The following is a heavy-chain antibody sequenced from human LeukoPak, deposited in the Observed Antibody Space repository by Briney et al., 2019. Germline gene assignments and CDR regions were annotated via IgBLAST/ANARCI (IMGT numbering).Heavy chain of an antibody. Sequence: AETLSLTCTVSGVSISSYYGSWIRQPAGKGLEWIGRIYTSGSTNYNPSLKSRVTMSVDTSKNQFSLKLSSVTAADTAVYYCARVKGSYYDSSGYQQYNWFDPWGQGTLVTVS. CDR2: IYTSGST. CDR3: ARVKGSYYDSSGYQQYNWFDP. D-gene: IGHD3-22*01. CDR1: GVSISSYY. J-gene: IGHJ5*02. V-gene: IGHV4-4*07.